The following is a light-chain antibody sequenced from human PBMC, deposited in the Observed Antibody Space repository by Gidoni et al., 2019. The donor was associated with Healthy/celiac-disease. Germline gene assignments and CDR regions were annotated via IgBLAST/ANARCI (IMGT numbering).Light chain of an antibody. V-gene: IGLV1-47*01. CDR1: TSNVGSHY. J-gene: IGLJ2*01. CDR3: AVWDDSLSGPV. CDR2: RDN. Sequence: QSVLPQPPSASRTPGQRVTISGSGSTSNVGSHYVYWYLQLPGSAPKLLIYRDNQRPSGVPDRFSGSKSGTSAALAFSGLRSEDEADYYCAVWDDSLSGPVFGGGTKLTVL.